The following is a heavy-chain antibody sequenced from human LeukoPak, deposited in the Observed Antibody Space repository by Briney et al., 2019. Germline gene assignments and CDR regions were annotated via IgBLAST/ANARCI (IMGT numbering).Heavy chain of an antibody. V-gene: IGHV3-49*04. Sequence: GGSLRLSCTASGFTFGDYAMSWVRQAPGKGLEWVGFIRSKAYGGTTEYAAFVKGRFTISRDDSKSIAYLQMNSLKTEDTAVYYCTRGSTVTTGYWGQGTLVTVSS. D-gene: IGHD4-17*01. CDR1: GFTFGDYA. J-gene: IGHJ4*02. CDR2: IRSKAYGGTT. CDR3: TRGSTVTTGY.